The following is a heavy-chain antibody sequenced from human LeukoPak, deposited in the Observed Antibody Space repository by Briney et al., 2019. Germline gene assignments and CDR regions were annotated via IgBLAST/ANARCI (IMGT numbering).Heavy chain of an antibody. V-gene: IGHV3-23*01. CDR1: GFTFRRYD. Sequence: GGSLRLSCAASGFTFRRYDMSWVRQAPGKGREWVSAFSGSGGSTYYADSVKGRFTISRDNSKNTLYLQMNSLRAEDTAVYYCAKGLLVLRYFDWLFFHWGQGTLVTVSS. CDR2: FSGSGGST. CDR3: AKGLLVLRYFDWLFFH. D-gene: IGHD3-9*01. J-gene: IGHJ4*02.